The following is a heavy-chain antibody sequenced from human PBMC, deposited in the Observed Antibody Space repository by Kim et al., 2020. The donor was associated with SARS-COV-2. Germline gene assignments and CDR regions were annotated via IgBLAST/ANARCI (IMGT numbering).Heavy chain of an antibody. Sequence: GGSLRLSCTTSGFNFGDYALTWFRQAPGKGLEWVSSIRSKGYVGTTEYAASVAGRFVISRDDSKSIAYLQMNSLTVEDTALYYCARGPRSGGVTQWGQG. CDR1: GFNFGDYA. J-gene: IGHJ4*02. V-gene: IGHV3-49*03. CDR2: IRSKGYVGTT. D-gene: IGHD3-16*01. CDR3: ARGPRSGGVTQ.